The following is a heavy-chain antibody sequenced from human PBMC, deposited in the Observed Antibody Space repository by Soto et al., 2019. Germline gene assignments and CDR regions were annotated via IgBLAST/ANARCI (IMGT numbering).Heavy chain of an antibody. V-gene: IGHV3-30-3*01. Sequence: GGSLRLSCAASGFTFSSYAMHWVRQAPGKGLEWVAVISYDGSNKYYADSVKGRFTISRDNSKNTLYLQMNSLRAEDTAVYYCARVPSGIAAAPLDYWGQGTLVTVSS. D-gene: IGHD6-13*01. CDR2: ISYDGSNK. CDR3: ARVPSGIAAAPLDY. J-gene: IGHJ4*02. CDR1: GFTFSSYA.